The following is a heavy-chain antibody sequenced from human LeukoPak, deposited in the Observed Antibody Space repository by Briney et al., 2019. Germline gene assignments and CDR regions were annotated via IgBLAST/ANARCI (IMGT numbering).Heavy chain of an antibody. Sequence: PGRSLRLSCAASGFTFSSYAMHWVRQAPGKGLEWVAVISYDGSNKYYADSVKGRFTISRDNSKNTLYLQMNSLRAEDTAVYYCASGPRSWNYYYYYMDVWGKGTAVTVSS. J-gene: IGHJ6*03. CDR3: ASGPRSWNYYYYYMDV. CDR1: GFTFSSYA. CDR2: ISYDGSNK. D-gene: IGHD1-1*01. V-gene: IGHV3-30*01.